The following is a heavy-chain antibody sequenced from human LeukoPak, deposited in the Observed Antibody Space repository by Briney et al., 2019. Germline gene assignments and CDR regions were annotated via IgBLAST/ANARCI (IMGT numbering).Heavy chain of an antibody. CDR2: ISSSSNYI. CDR3: ARDLRELPL. D-gene: IGHD1-26*01. CDR1: GFTFSSYT. J-gene: IGHJ4*02. Sequence: PGGSLRLSCAASGFTFSSYTMTSVRQAPGKGLEWVSSISSSSNYIYYADSVKGRFTSSRDNAKNSLYLQMNSLRAEDTAVYYCARDLRELPLWGQGTLVTVSS. V-gene: IGHV3-21*01.